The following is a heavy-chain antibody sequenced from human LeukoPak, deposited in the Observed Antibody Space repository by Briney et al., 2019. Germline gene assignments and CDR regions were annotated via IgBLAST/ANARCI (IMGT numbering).Heavy chain of an antibody. Sequence: GASVTVSVTSSGYTFTCYYMHWVRQAPGQGLEWMGWINPNSGGTNYAQRFQGRVTMTRDTSISTAYMELSRLRSDDTAVYYCSRSPHYSNHYYYYMDVWGKGTTVTVSS. CDR1: GYTFTCYY. D-gene: IGHD4-11*01. CDR3: SRSPHYSNHYYYYMDV. J-gene: IGHJ6*03. CDR2: INPNSGGT. V-gene: IGHV1-2*02.